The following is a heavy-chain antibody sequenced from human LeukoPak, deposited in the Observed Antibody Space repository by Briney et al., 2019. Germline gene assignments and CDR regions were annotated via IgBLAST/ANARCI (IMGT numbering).Heavy chain of an antibody. CDR3: ATVLVAPNHDYFDS. Sequence: AGGSLRLSCAASGFTFSNYAMNWVRQAPGKGLEWVSLIRGGGGTTYYADSVKGRFSISRDNSKNTLSLQMNSLRAEDTAVYYCATVLVAPNHDYFDSWGQGILVTVSS. CDR1: GFTFSNYA. D-gene: IGHD5-12*01. J-gene: IGHJ4*02. V-gene: IGHV3-23*01. CDR2: IRGGGGTT.